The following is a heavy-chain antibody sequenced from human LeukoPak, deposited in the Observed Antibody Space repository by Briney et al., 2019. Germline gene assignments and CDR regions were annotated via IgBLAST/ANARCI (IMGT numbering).Heavy chain of an antibody. CDR2: VNHSGST. CDR1: GGSFSGYY. Sequence: SETLSLTCAVYGGSFSGYYWTWLRQPPGKGLEWIGEVNHSGSTNYNPSLKRRVTILVDQSKNQFSLCLNSVTATHTAVYYCARPDSRSYFLPYWGQGTLVTVSS. D-gene: IGHD3-22*01. J-gene: IGHJ4*02. V-gene: IGHV4-34*01. CDR3: ARPDSRSYFLPY.